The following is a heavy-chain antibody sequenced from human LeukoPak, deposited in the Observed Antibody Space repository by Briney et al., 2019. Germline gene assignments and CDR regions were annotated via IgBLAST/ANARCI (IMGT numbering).Heavy chain of an antibody. CDR2: IIPIFGTA. CDR3: AREGDSSGYYSSAYDY. D-gene: IGHD3-22*01. CDR1: GGTYSSYD. V-gene: IGHV1-69*05. Sequence: ASVTVSCKACGGTYSSYDISWVRQAPGQGREWKGGIIPIFGTANYAEKFQGRVTITTGESTSTAYVELSSLRSEDTAVYYCAREGDSSGYYSSAYDYWGQPTLVTVPP. J-gene: IGHJ4*02.